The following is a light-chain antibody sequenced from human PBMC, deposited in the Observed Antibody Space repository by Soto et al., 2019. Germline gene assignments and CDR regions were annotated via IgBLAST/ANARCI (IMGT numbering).Light chain of an antibody. CDR2: DAS. J-gene: IGKJ4*01. V-gene: IGKV1-5*01. CDR3: QQYNSYLLT. CDR1: QSVNHW. Sequence: DGQMGQYPSTLSSSVGERVTISFRASQSVNHWLAWYQRKPGKAPKLLIHDASTLESGIPSRFSGSGSGTEFTLTISSLQPDDFATYYCQQYNSYLLTFGGGTKVDIK.